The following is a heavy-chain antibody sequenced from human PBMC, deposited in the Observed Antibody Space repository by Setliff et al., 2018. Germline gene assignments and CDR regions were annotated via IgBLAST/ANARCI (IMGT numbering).Heavy chain of an antibody. J-gene: IGHJ5*02. CDR2: IFPADADT. D-gene: IGHD2-2*01. V-gene: IGHV5-51*01. CDR3: AQKHQRASWAFDP. Sequence: PGESLKISCKESRDSFTNYWIIWVRQVPGKGLEWIGMIFPADADTRYNPSFKGQVTMSLDRSITTAYLQWDSLKASDTAIYYCAQKHQRASWAFDPWGRGTLVTVSS. CDR1: RDSFTNYW.